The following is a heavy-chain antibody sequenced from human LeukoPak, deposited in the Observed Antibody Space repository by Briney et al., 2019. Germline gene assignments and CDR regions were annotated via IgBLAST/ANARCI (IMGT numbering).Heavy chain of an antibody. CDR2: IYPGDSDT. Sequence: GESLKISCKGSGYSFTSYWIGWVRQMPGKGLEWMGIIYPGDSDTRYSPSFQGQVTISADKSISTAYLQWSSLKASDTAMHCCARTGYSSGWYLAGDYWGQGTLVTVSS. D-gene: IGHD6-19*01. J-gene: IGHJ4*02. CDR1: GYSFTSYW. CDR3: ARTGYSSGWYLAGDY. V-gene: IGHV5-51*01.